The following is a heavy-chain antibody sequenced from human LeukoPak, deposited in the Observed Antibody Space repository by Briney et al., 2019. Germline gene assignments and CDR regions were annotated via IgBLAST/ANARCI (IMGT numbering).Heavy chain of an antibody. D-gene: IGHD3-22*01. CDR2: ISGSGGST. CDR1: GFTFSSYA. Sequence: PGGXLRLSCAASGFTFSSYAMSWVRQAPGKGLEWVSAISGSGGSTYYADSVKGRFTISRDNSKNTLYLQMNSLRAEDTAVYYCAKDYYYDSSGYYYFDYWGQGTLVTVSS. V-gene: IGHV3-23*01. J-gene: IGHJ4*02. CDR3: AKDYYYDSSGYYYFDY.